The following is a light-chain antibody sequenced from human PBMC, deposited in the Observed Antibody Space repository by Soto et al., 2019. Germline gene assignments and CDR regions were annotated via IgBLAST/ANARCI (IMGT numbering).Light chain of an antibody. CDR2: GAS. CDR1: QSVSSSY. J-gene: IGKJ5*01. CDR3: QQRNTWPPIT. Sequence: EIVLTQSPGTLSLSPGERVTLSCRARQSVSSSYLAWYQQKPGQAPRLLIYGASSRATGIPDRFSGSGSGTDFTLTISRLGPEDFAVYYCQQRNTWPPITFGQGTRLEIK. V-gene: IGKV3D-20*02.